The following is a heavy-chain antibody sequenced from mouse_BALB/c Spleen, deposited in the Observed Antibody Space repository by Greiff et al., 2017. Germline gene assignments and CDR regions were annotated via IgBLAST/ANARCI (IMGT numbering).Heavy chain of an antibody. V-gene: IGHV1-15*01. CDR2: IDPETGGT. CDR3: TITTATYYFDY. J-gene: IGHJ2*01. D-gene: IGHD1-2*01. Sequence: VQLQQSGAELVRPGASVTLSCKASGYTFTDYEMHWVKQTPVHGLEWIGAIDPETGGTAYNQKFKGKATLTADKSSSTAYMELRSLTSEDSAVYYCTITTATYYFDYWGQGTTLTVSS. CDR1: GYTFTDYE.